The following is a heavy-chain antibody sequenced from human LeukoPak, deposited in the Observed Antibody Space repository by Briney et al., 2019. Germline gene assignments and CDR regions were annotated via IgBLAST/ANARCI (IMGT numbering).Heavy chain of an antibody. V-gene: IGHV3-21*01. J-gene: IGHJ4*02. D-gene: IGHD2/OR15-2a*01. Sequence: GGSLRLSCAASGFTFSSYSMNWVRQAPGKGLEWVSSISSSSSYIYYADSVKGRFTISRDNAKNSLYLQMNSLRAEDTAVYYCARIGRSHGGIHFRDLLFDYWGQGTLVTVSS. CDR2: ISSSSSYI. CDR3: ARIGRSHGGIHFRDLLFDY. CDR1: GFTFSSYS.